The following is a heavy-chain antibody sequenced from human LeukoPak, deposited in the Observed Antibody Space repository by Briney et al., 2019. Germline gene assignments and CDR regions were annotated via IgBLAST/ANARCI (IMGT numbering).Heavy chain of an antibody. CDR3: ATPPYDSSGYYPDS. CDR2: FDPEDGET. J-gene: IGHJ4*02. CDR1: GYTLTELS. Sequence: ASVKVSCKVSGYTLTELSMHWVRQAPGKGLEWMGGFDPEDGETIYAQKFQGRVTMTEDTSTDTAYMELSSLRSEDTAVYYCATPPYDSSGYYPDSWGQGTLVTVSS. V-gene: IGHV1-24*01. D-gene: IGHD3-22*01.